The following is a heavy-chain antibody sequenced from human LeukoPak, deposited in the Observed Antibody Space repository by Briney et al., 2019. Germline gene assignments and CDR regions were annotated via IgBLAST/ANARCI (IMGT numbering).Heavy chain of an antibody. CDR1: GFTFSSYG. Sequence: GRSLRLSCAASGFTFSSYGMHWVRQAPGKGLEWVAVIWYDGSNKYYADSVKGRFTISGDNSKNTLYLQMNSLRAEDTAVYYCARDNYYGSGEDWFDPWGQGTLVTASS. J-gene: IGHJ5*02. V-gene: IGHV3-33*01. CDR3: ARDNYYGSGEDWFDP. D-gene: IGHD3-10*01. CDR2: IWYDGSNK.